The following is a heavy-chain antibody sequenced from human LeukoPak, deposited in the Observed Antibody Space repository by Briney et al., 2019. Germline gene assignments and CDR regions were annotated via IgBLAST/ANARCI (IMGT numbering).Heavy chain of an antibody. CDR3: ARGYYYDSGDAFDI. CDR2: IYYSGST. D-gene: IGHD3-22*01. V-gene: IGHV4-4*07. CDR1: YGSIGTYL. Sequence: SETLSLTCTVSYGSIGTYLWSWVRQPAGKRLEWIGSIYYSGSTYYNPSLKSRVTISVDTSKNQFSLKLSSVTAADTAVYYCARGYYYDSGDAFDIWGQGTMVTVSS. J-gene: IGHJ3*02.